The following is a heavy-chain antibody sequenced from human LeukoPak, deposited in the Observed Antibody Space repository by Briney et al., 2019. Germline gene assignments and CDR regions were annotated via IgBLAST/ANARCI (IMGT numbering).Heavy chain of an antibody. CDR2: IYYSGNT. V-gene: IGHV4-39*07. J-gene: IGHJ4*02. D-gene: IGHD6-6*01. CDR3: ARDHEVSSSSFDY. CDR1: RGSVNSNSDY. Sequence: PSETLSLTCTVSRGSVNSNSDYWGWIRQPPGKGLEWIGTIYYSGNTYYNPSLESRVTISVDTSKNQFSLKLTSVTAADTAVYYCARDHEVSSSSFDYWGQGTLVTVSS.